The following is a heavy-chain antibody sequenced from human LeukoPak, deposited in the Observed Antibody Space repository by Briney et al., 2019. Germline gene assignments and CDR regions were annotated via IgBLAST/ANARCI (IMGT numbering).Heavy chain of an antibody. CDR3: ARVSRERYCSGGSCYSPSHFDY. Sequence: GGSLRLSCAASGFTFSSYDMHWVRQATGKGLEWVSAIGTAGDTYYPGSVKGRFTISRENAKNSLYLQMNSLRAGDTAVYYRARVSRERYCSGGSCYSPSHFDYWGQGTLVTVSS. CDR2: IGTAGDT. V-gene: IGHV3-13*01. J-gene: IGHJ4*02. CDR1: GFTFSSYD. D-gene: IGHD2-15*01.